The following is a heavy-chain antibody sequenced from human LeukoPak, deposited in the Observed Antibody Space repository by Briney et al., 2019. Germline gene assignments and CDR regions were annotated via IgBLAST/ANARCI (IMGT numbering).Heavy chain of an antibody. V-gene: IGHV3-23*01. CDR2: ISGSGAST. CDR1: GFTFSTSS. CDR3: ARDLAYWDL. Sequence: PGGSLRLSCAASGFTFSTSSMNWVRQAPGKGLEWVSAISGSGASTYYADSAKGRFTISRDNSKNTLYLQMNSLRAEDTAVYYCARDLAYWDLWGQGTLVTVSS. D-gene: IGHD2-21*01. J-gene: IGHJ5*02.